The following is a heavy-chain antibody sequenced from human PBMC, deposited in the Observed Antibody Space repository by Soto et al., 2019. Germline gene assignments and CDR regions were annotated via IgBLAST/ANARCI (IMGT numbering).Heavy chain of an antibody. V-gene: IGHV3-23*01. CDR1: GFTFSSYA. D-gene: IGHD3-3*01. CDR3: AKDNVVASYYDFWSGYTYYMDV. J-gene: IGHJ6*03. Sequence: GGSLRLSCAASGFTFSSYAMSWVRQAPGKGLEWVSAISGSGGSTYYADSVKGRFTISRDNSKNTLYLQMNSLRAEDTAVYYCAKDNVVASYYDFWSGYTYYMDVWGKGTTVTVSS. CDR2: ISGSGGST.